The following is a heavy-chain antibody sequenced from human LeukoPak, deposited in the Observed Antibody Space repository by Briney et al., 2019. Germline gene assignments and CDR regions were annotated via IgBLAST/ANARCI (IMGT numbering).Heavy chain of an antibody. J-gene: IGHJ4*02. CDR1: GFTFSSYG. CDR3: ARDLFPVGVTSH. Sequence: GRSLRLSCAASGFTFSSYGMHWVRLAPGKGLEWVAVIWYDGSNKYYADSVKGRFTISRDNSKNTLYLQMNSLRAEDTAVYYCARDLFPVGVTSHWGQGTLVTVSS. D-gene: IGHD1-26*01. CDR2: IWYDGSNK. V-gene: IGHV3-33*08.